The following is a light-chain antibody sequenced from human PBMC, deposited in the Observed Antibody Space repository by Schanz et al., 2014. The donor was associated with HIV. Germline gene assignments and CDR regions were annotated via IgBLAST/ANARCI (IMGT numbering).Light chain of an antibody. CDR2: DVT. J-gene: IGLJ2*01. CDR1: NSDIGTYNY. Sequence: QSALTQPASVSGSPGQSITLSCTGTNSDIGTYNYVSWYQQHPGKAPKLLIFDVTNRPSGISNRFSASKSGSAASLTIFGLQTEDEADYFCSSYTSSSTPYVVFGGGTKLTVL. V-gene: IGLV2-14*01. CDR3: SSYTSSSTPYVV.